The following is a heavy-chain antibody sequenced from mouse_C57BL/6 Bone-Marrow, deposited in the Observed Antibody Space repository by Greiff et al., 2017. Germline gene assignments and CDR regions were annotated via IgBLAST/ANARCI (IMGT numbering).Heavy chain of an antibody. CDR2: INPSSGYT. CDR1: GYTFTSYT. J-gene: IGHJ4*01. D-gene: IGHD2-5*01. CDR3: ARSILIVTTRYYAMDY. V-gene: IGHV1-4*01. Sequence: QVQLKESGAELARPGASVKMSCKASGYTFTSYTMHWVKQRPGQGLEWIGYINPSSGYTKYNQKFKDKATLTADKSSSTAYMQLSSLTSEDSAVYYCARSILIVTTRYYAMDYWGQGTSVTVSS.